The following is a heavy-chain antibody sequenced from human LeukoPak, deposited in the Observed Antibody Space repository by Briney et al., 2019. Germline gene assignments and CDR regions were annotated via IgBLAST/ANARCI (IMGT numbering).Heavy chain of an antibody. J-gene: IGHJ4*02. CDR2: IYYSGST. Sequence: SETLSLTCTVSGGSISSGGYYWSWIRQHPGKGLEWIGYIYYSGSTYYNPSLKSRDTISVDTSKNQFSLKLSSMTAADTAVYYCARDRVLGVGAYDYWGQGTLVTVSS. CDR3: ARDRVLGVGAYDY. D-gene: IGHD1-26*01. V-gene: IGHV4-31*03. CDR1: GGSISSGGYY.